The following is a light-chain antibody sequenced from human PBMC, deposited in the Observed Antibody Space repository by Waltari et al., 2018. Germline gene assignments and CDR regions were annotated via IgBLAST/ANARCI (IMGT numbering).Light chain of an antibody. CDR2: EVT. CDR1: SSDVRGYNS. V-gene: IGLV2-8*01. CDR3: SSYSGSNKLV. J-gene: IGLJ2*01. Sequence: QSALTQPPSASGSPGQSVTIPCTGTSSDVRGYNSVSWYQQHPGKAPNLLIYEVTKRPSGVPDRFSGSKSGNTASLTVSGLQAEDETDYYCSSYSGSNKLVFGGGTKLTVL.